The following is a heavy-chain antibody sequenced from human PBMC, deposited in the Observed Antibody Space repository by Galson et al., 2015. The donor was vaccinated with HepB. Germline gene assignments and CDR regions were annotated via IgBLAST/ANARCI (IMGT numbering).Heavy chain of an antibody. J-gene: IGHJ4*02. Sequence: SLRLSCAASGFTFSDYYMSWIRQAPGKGLEWVSYISSSSSYINYADSVKGRFTISRDNAENSLYLQMNSLRADDTAVYYCARYSSDDSGYPEYWGQGTLVTVSS. CDR2: ISSSSSYI. CDR3: ARYSSDDSGYPEY. D-gene: IGHD6-25*01. V-gene: IGHV3-11*06. CDR1: GFTFSDYY.